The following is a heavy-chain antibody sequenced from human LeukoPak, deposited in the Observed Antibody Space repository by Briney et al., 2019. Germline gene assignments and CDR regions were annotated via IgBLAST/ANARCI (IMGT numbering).Heavy chain of an antibody. D-gene: IGHD6-6*01. CDR2: IYYSGST. CDR3: AREIAARKGFYYFDY. CDR1: GGSISSYY. Sequence: SETLSLTCTVSGGSISSYYWSWIRQPPGKGLEWIGYIYYSGSTNYNPSLKSRVTISVDTSKNQFSLKLSSVTAADTAVYYCAREIAARKGFYYFDYWGQGTLVTVSS. V-gene: IGHV4-59*01. J-gene: IGHJ4*02.